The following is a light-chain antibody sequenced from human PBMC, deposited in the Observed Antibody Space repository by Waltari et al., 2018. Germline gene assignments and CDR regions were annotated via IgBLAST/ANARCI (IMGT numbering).Light chain of an antibody. CDR3: ASWDDSLNDWV. Sequence: QSVLPQPPSVSATPGQRVTISCSGGDSNIGSNTVNWSQQLQGTAPTLLVFGVNERPSGVPHRFSGSKSGTSASLAISGLQSEDEADYYCASWDDSLNDWVFGGGTKLTVL. J-gene: IGLJ3*02. CDR2: GVN. V-gene: IGLV1-44*01. CDR1: DSNIGSNT.